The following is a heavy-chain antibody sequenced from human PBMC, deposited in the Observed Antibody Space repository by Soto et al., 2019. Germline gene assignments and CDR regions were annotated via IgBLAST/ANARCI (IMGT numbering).Heavy chain of an antibody. CDR3: ARDRDPFGYSYRYDY. J-gene: IGHJ4*02. Sequence: ASVEVSCKASGYTFTSYGISWVRRAPGQGLEWMGWISAYNGNTNYAQKLQGRVTMTTDTSTSTAYMELRSLRSDDTAVYYCARDRDPFGYSYRYDYWGQGTLVTVSS. D-gene: IGHD5-18*01. V-gene: IGHV1-18*01. CDR2: ISAYNGNT. CDR1: GYTFTSYG.